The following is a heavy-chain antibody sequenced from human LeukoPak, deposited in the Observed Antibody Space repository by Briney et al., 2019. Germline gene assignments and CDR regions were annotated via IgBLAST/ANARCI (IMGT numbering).Heavy chain of an antibody. Sequence: GGSLRLSCEASGFSFNRYGMHWVRQAPGKGPEWVANIYYDGSKEYYADSVKGRLTISRDNSKNTLFLQMNSLRAEDTAVYYCARDSSTYYFDSRAFDIWGQGTPVTVSS. V-gene: IGHV3-33*01. CDR1: GFSFNRYG. CDR3: ARDSSTYYFDSRAFDI. CDR2: IYYDGSKE. J-gene: IGHJ3*02. D-gene: IGHD3-22*01.